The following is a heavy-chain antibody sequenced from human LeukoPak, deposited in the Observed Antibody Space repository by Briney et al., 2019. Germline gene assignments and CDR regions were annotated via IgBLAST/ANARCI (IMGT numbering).Heavy chain of an antibody. J-gene: IGHJ4*02. V-gene: IGHV3-21*01. CDR2: ISSSSSYI. CDR1: GFTFSSYS. Sequence: GGSLRLSCAASGFTFSSYSMNWVRQAPGKGLEWVSSISSSSSYIYYADSVKGRFTISRDNAKNSLYLQTNSLRAEDTAVYYCVLGPTYYYDSSGYYPFDYWGQGTLVTVSS. CDR3: VLGPTYYYDSSGYYPFDY. D-gene: IGHD3-22*01.